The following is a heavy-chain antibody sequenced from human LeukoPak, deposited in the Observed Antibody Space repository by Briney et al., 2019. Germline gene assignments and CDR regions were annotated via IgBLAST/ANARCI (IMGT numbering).Heavy chain of an antibody. CDR1: GFIFSRYG. D-gene: IGHD5-12*01. V-gene: IGHV3-23*01. CDR2: ISGSGGTT. CDR3: AKDRDVSGYDWFDY. Sequence: GGSLRLSCAASGFIFSRYGMSWVRQAPGKGLEWVSAISGSGGTTYYADSVKGRFTISRDNSKNTLYLQINSLRAEDTAVYYCAKDRDVSGYDWFDYWGQGTLVTVSS. J-gene: IGHJ4*02.